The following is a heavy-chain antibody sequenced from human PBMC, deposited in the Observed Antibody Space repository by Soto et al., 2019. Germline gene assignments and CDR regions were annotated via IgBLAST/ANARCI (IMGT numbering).Heavy chain of an antibody. CDR3: AKLSEPPSELVRLVASEAYYFDY. CDR2: ISGSGGST. V-gene: IGHV3-23*01. CDR1: GFTFSSYA. D-gene: IGHD6-6*01. Sequence: GGSLRLSCAASGFTFSSYAMSWVRQAPGKGLEWVSAISGSGGSTYYADSVKGRFTISRDNSKNTLYLQMNSLRAEDTAVYYCAKLSEPPSELVRLVASEAYYFDYWGQGTLVTVSS. J-gene: IGHJ4*02.